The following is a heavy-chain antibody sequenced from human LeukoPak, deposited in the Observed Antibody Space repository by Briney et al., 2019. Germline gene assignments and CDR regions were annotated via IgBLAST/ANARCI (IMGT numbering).Heavy chain of an antibody. D-gene: IGHD2-2*02. V-gene: IGHV3-21*01. CDR1: GFTFSSYS. CDR3: ARDIGVPAAIRYWFDP. J-gene: IGHJ5*02. Sequence: GGSLRLSCAASGFTFSSYSMNWVRQAPGKGLEWVSSISSSSSYIYYADSVKGRFTISRDNAKNSLYLQMNSLRAEDTAVYYCARDIGVPAAIRYWFDPWGQGTLVTVST. CDR2: ISSSSSYI.